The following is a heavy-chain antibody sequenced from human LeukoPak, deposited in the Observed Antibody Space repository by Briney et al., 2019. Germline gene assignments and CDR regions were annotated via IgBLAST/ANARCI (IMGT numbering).Heavy chain of an antibody. J-gene: IGHJ3*02. V-gene: IGHV1-2*02. CDR3: ARDTQWLVLGAFDI. CDR1: GYTFTGYY. D-gene: IGHD6-19*01. Sequence: ASVKVSCKASGYTFTGYYMHWVRQAPGQGLEWMGWINPNSGGTNYAQKFQGRVTMTRDTSISTAYMELSRLRSDDTAVYYCARDTQWLVLGAFDIWGQGTMVTVSS. CDR2: INPNSGGT.